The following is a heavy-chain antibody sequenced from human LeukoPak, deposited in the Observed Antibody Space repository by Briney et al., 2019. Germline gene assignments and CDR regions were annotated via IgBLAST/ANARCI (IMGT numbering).Heavy chain of an antibody. CDR3: AGEGYSPRDGYNFNFDY. J-gene: IGHJ4*02. Sequence: SETLSLTCTVSGYSISSGYYWGWIRQPPGKGLEWIGSIYHSGSTYYNPSLKSRVTISVDTSKNQFSLKLSSVTAADTAVYYCAGEGYSPRDGYNFNFDYWGQGTLVTVSS. V-gene: IGHV4-38-2*02. D-gene: IGHD5-24*01. CDR2: IYHSGST. CDR1: GYSISSGYY.